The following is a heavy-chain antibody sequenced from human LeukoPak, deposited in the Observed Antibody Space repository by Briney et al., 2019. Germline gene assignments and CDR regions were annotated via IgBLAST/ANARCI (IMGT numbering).Heavy chain of an antibody. CDR3: AREHEITMVRGLAWFDP. V-gene: IGHV4-38-2*02. J-gene: IGHJ5*02. CDR1: GYSISSGYY. CDR2: IYHSGST. D-gene: IGHD3-10*01. Sequence: PSETLSLTCTVSGYSISSGYYWGWIRQPPGKGLEWIGSIYHSGSTYYNPSLKSRVTISVDTSKNQFSLKLSSVTAADTAVYYCAREHEITMVRGLAWFDPWGQGTLVTVSS.